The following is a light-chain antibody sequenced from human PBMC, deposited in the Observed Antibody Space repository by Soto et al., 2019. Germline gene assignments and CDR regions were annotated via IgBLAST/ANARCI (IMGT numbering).Light chain of an antibody. CDR1: SSDVGGYKY. Sequence: QSALTQPASVSGSPGQSITISCTGTSSDVGGYKYVSWYQQHPDKAPKLIIFEVSNRPSRISSRFSGSKSGNTASLTISGLQAEDEADYYCASYTRSSTSVIFGRGTKLTVL. CDR3: ASYTRSSTSVI. CDR2: EVS. J-gene: IGLJ2*01. V-gene: IGLV2-14*01.